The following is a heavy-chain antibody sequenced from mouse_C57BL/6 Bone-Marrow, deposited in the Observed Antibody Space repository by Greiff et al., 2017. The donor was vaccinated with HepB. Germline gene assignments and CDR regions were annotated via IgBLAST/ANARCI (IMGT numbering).Heavy chain of an antibody. J-gene: IGHJ2*01. Sequence: VQLQQSGPELVKPGASVKISCKASGYTFTDYYMNWVKQSHGKSLEWIGDINPNNGGTSYNQKFKGKDTLTVDKSSSTAYMELRSLTSEDSAVYYCARWLLPLFDYWGQGTTLTVSS. CDR1: GYTFTDYY. V-gene: IGHV1-26*01. CDR2: INPNNGGT. D-gene: IGHD2-3*01. CDR3: ARWLLPLFDY.